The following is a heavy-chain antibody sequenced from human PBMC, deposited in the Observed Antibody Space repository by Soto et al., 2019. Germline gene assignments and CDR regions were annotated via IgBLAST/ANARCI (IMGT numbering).Heavy chain of an antibody. CDR3: ARVCYDILTGYYWFDP. CDR1: GYTFTSYG. Sequence: ASVKVSCKASGYTFTSYGISWVRQAPGQGLEWMGWISAYNGNTNYAQKLQGRVTMTTDTSTSTAYMELRSLRSDDTAVYYCARVCYDILTGYYWFDPWGQGTLVTVS. CDR2: ISAYNGNT. V-gene: IGHV1-18*01. J-gene: IGHJ5*02. D-gene: IGHD3-9*01.